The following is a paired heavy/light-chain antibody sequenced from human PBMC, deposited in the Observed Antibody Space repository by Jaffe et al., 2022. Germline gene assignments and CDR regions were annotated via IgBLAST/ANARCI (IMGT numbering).Light chain of an antibody. CDR2: EVN. V-gene: IGLV2-23*02. CDR3: CSYAGSRYV. J-gene: IGLJ1*01. Sequence: QSALTQPASVSGSPGQSITISCTGTSSDVGNYNLVSWYQQHPGKAPKLMIYEVNKRPSGVSNRFSGSESGNTASLTISGLQAEDEADYYCCSYAGSRYVFGTGTKVTVL. CDR1: SSDVGNYNL.
Heavy chain of an antibody. V-gene: IGHV4-59*01. CDR1: SGSISSYY. D-gene: IGHD1-20*01. CDR2: IFYSGST. J-gene: IGHJ4*02. Sequence: QVQLQESGPGLVKPSETLSLTCTVSSGSISSYYWSWIRQPPGKGLEWIGHIFYSGSTNYNPSLKSRVTISVDTSKNQFSLRLSSVTAADTAVYYCAARITGTTFGYWGQGTLVTVSS. CDR3: AARITGTTFGY.